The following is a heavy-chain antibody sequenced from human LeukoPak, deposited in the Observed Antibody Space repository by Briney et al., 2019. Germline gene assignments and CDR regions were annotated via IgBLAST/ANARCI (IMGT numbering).Heavy chain of an antibody. Sequence: PSETLSLTCTVSGGSISSYYWSWIRQPPGKGLEWIGYIYYSGSTNYNPSLKSRVTISVDTSKNQFSLKLSSVTAADAAVYYCAGGRYAGYYYYGMDVWGQGSTVTVSS. CDR3: AGGRYAGYYYYGMDV. CDR2: IYYSGST. J-gene: IGHJ6*01. V-gene: IGHV4-59*01. D-gene: IGHD3-16*01. CDR1: GGSISSYY.